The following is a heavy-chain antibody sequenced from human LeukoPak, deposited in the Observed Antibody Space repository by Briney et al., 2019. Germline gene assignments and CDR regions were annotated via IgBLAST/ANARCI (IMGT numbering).Heavy chain of an antibody. CDR2: IYYTGTT. Sequence: SETLSLTCTVSGGSINNYYWSWIRQPPGKGLEWIGYIYYTGTTKYNPSLKRRVTISVDTPRNQFSLKLSSVTSADTAVYYCARDGITGTPHFDYWGQGTLVTVSS. CDR3: ARDGITGTPHFDY. V-gene: IGHV4-59*01. D-gene: IGHD1-14*01. J-gene: IGHJ4*02. CDR1: GGSINNYY.